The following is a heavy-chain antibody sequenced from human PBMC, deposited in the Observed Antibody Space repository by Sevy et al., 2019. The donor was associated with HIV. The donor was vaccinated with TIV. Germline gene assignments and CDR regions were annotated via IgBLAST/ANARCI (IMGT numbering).Heavy chain of an antibody. CDR1: GFTFSSYA. V-gene: IGHV3-23*01. CDR3: AKDSHGSGKLSAFDI. Sequence: GGSLRLSCAASGFTFSSYAMSWVRQAPGKGLEWVSAISGSGGSTYYADSVKGRFTISRDNSNNTLYLQMNSLRAKDTAVYYCAKDSHGSGKLSAFDIWGQGTMVTVSS. D-gene: IGHD3-10*01. J-gene: IGHJ3*02. CDR2: ISGSGGST.